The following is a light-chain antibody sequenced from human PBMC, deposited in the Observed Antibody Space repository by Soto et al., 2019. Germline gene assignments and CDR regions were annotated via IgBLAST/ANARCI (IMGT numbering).Light chain of an antibody. CDR2: AAS. Sequence: AIQMTQSPSSLPASVGDRVTITCRASQGIRNDLGWYQQKPGKAPNLLIYAASSLRGGVPSRFSGNGSDTDFTLTIRSLQPEDFATYYCLQDHTYPRTFGQGTKVDNK. CDR3: LQDHTYPRT. CDR1: QGIRND. V-gene: IGKV1-6*01. J-gene: IGKJ1*01.